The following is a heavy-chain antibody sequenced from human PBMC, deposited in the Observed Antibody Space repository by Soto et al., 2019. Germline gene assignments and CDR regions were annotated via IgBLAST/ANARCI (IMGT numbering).Heavy chain of an antibody. Sequence: SETLSLNCTISSGSISSSSCYWGWISQPPGKVLEWIGSIYYSGSTYYNPSLKSRVTISVDTSKSQFSLKLSFVTAADTAVYYCASSQWLDIDYWGQGTLVTVS. V-gene: IGHV4-39*01. CDR1: SGSISSSSCY. D-gene: IGHD6-19*01. J-gene: IGHJ4*02. CDR3: ASSQWLDIDY. CDR2: IYYSGST.